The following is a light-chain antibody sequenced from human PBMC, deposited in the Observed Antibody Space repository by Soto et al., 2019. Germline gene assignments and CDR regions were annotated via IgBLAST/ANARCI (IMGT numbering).Light chain of an antibody. Sequence: IQMTQSRSSLSAAIGDIVTITFRASQTVNTYLHWYQQKPGKAPKLLIYAASTLQSGVPSRFSGSGSGTDFTLTISCLQSEDFATYYCQQYYSYPITFGQGTRLEIK. CDR3: QQYYSYPIT. V-gene: IGKV1-8*01. J-gene: IGKJ5*01. CDR2: AAS. CDR1: QTVNTY.